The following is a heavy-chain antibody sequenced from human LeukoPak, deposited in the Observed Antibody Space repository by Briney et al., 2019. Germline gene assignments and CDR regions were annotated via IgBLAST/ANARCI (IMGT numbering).Heavy chain of an antibody. J-gene: IGHJ6*03. CDR2: INPSGGST. Sequence: ASVKVSCKASGYTFTSYYMHWVRQAPGQGLDWMGIINPSGGSTSYAQKFQGRVTMTRETSTSTVYMELSSLRSEDTAVYYCARGHYYDSSGYPPYYYYYMDVWGKGTTATVSS. D-gene: IGHD3-22*01. V-gene: IGHV1-46*01. CDR1: GYTFTSYY. CDR3: ARGHYYDSSGYPPYYYYYMDV.